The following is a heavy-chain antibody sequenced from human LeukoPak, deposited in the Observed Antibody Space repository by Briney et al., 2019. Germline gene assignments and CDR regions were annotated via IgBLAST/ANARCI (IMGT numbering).Heavy chain of an antibody. D-gene: IGHD5-12*01. CDR1: GGTFISYA. CDR3: ARGPSGYDSSYYYGMDV. CDR2: TIPIFGTA. J-gene: IGHJ6*02. V-gene: IGHV1-69*13. Sequence: SVKVSCKASGGTFISYAISWVRQAPGQGLEWMGGTIPIFGTANYAQKFQGRVTITADESTSTAYMELSSLRSEDTAVYYCARGPSGYDSSYYYGMDVWGQGTTVTVSS.